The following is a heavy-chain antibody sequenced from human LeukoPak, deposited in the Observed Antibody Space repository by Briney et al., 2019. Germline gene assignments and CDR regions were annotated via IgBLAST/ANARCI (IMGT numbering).Heavy chain of an antibody. CDR3: ARVRLLAARPGGMDV. Sequence: KPGGSLRLSCAASGFTFSSYSMNWVRQAPGKGLEWVSSISSSSSYIYYADSVKGRFTISRDNAKNSLYLQMNSLRAEDTAVYYCARVRLLAARPGGMDVWGQGTRPPSP. CDR2: ISSSSSYI. CDR1: GFTFSSYS. D-gene: IGHD6-6*01. J-gene: IGHJ6*02. V-gene: IGHV3-21*01.